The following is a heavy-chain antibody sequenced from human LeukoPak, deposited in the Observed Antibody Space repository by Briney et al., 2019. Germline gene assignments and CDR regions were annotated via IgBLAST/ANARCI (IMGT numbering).Heavy chain of an antibody. Sequence: GGSLRLSCAASGFTFSSYAMSWVRQAPGKGLEWVSVIYSGGSTYYADSVKGRFTISRDNSKNTLYLQMNSLRAEDTAVYYCATHLLSIAAAGPLGVLGYWGQGTLVTVSS. J-gene: IGHJ4*02. D-gene: IGHD6-13*01. CDR3: ATHLLSIAAAGPLGVLGY. V-gene: IGHV3-53*01. CDR1: GFTFSSYA. CDR2: IYSGGST.